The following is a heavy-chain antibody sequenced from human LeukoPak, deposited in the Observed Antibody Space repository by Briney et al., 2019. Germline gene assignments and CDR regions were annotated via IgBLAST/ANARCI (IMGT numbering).Heavy chain of an antibody. D-gene: IGHD3-22*01. CDR2: ISYDGSNK. CDR1: GFTFSSYG. J-gene: IGHJ4*02. V-gene: IGHV3-30*03. Sequence: PGGSLRLSCAASGFTFSSYGMHWVRQAPGKGLEWVAVISYDGSNKYYADSVKGRFTISRDNSKNTLYLQMNNLRAEDTALYYCARGPPTYSYGSSDYHYDYFNYWGQGTLVTVSS. CDR3: ARGPPTYSYGSSDYHYDYFNY.